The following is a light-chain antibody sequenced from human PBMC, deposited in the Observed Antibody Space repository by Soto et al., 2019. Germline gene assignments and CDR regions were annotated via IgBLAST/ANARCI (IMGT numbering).Light chain of an antibody. CDR2: AAS. V-gene: IGKV1-39*01. CDR1: QSISSY. Sequence: DIQMTQSPSSLSAAVGDRVTITCRASQSISSYLNWYQQKPGKAPNVLIYAASTLQSGVPPRFSGSGSGTEFTLTISSLQPEDFATYYCQHSYRTPRTFGQGTKVDIK. J-gene: IGKJ1*01. CDR3: QHSYRTPRT.